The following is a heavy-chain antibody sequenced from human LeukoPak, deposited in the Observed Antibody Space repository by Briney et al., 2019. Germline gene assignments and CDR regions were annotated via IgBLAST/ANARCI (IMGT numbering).Heavy chain of an antibody. CDR3: ARVPTFPYDFWSGYYYYFDY. J-gene: IGHJ4*02. Sequence: GASVKVSCKASGYTFTSYDINWVRQATGQGLEWMGWMNPNSGNTGYAQKFQGRVTMTRNTSISTAYMELSSLRSEDTAVYYCARVPTFPYDFWSGYYYYFDYWGQGTLVTVSS. V-gene: IGHV1-8*01. D-gene: IGHD3-3*01. CDR1: GYTFTSYD. CDR2: MNPNSGNT.